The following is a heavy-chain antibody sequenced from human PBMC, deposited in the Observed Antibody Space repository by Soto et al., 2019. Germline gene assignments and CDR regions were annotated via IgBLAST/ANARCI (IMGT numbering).Heavy chain of an antibody. J-gene: IGHJ6*02. Sequence: SVKVSCKASGYTFTSYAVQWVRQARGQGLEWIGWIVAGSGNTNYAQKFQERVTITRDMSTSTAYMELSSLRSDDTAVYYCAAGRTGGSYYGMDVWGQGTTVTVSS. V-gene: IGHV1-58*01. CDR3: AAGRTGGSYYGMDV. D-gene: IGHD2-2*01. CDR1: GYTFTSYA. CDR2: IVAGSGNT.